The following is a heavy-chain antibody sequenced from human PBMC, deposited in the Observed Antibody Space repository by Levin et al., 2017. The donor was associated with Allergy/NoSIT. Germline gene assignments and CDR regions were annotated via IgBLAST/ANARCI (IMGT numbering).Heavy chain of an antibody. D-gene: IGHD3-10*01. CDR1: GYTFTSYD. CDR3: ARLDHYYAGSRTVDY. CDR2: MNPNSGNR. V-gene: IGHV1-8*01. Sequence: ASVKVSCKASGYTFTSYDITWVRQAPGQGLDWMGWMNPNSGNRGYAQKFEGRVTMTRNTSNNTAYMELTSLRSEDTAVYYCARLDHYYAGSRTVDYWGQGTLVTVSS. J-gene: IGHJ4*02.